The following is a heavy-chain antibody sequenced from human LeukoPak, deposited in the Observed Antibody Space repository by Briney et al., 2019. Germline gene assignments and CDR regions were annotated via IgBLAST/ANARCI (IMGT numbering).Heavy chain of an antibody. CDR1: GFTVSSNY. J-gene: IGHJ2*01. V-gene: IGHV3-53*04. CDR2: IYSGGST. CDR3: ARDRYDILTGYVVYFDL. D-gene: IGHD3-9*01. Sequence: GGSLRLSCAASGFTVSSNYMSWVRQAPGKGLEWVSVIYSGGSTYYADSVKGRFTISRHNSKNTLYLQMNCLRAEDTAVYYCARDRYDILTGYVVYFDLWGRGTLVTVSS.